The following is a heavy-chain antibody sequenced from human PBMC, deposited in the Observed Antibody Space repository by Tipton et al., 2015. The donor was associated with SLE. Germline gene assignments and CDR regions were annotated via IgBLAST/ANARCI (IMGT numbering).Heavy chain of an antibody. CDR3: AREGSSSF. Sequence: GSLRLSCAASGFTFSSYAMSWVRQAPGKGLEWVSVIYSGGSTYYADSVKGRFTISRDNSKNTLYLQMNSLRAEDTAVYYCAREGSSSFWGQGTLVTVSS. CDR2: IYSGGST. V-gene: IGHV3-53*01. CDR1: GFTFSSYA. J-gene: IGHJ4*02. D-gene: IGHD6-6*01.